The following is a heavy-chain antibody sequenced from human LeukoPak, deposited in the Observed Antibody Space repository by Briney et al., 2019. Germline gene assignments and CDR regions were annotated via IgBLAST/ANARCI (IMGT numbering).Heavy chain of an antibody. Sequence: VGSLRLSCAASGFTFTSYAMNWVRQAPGKGLEWVSLISGDGGSTYYADSVKGRFTISRDNSKNSLYLQMNSLRTEDTALYYCAKGADYGGPQGYFDLWGRGTLVTVSS. J-gene: IGHJ2*01. CDR3: AKGADYGGPQGYFDL. CDR2: ISGDGGST. D-gene: IGHD4-23*01. V-gene: IGHV3-43*02. CDR1: GFTFTSYA.